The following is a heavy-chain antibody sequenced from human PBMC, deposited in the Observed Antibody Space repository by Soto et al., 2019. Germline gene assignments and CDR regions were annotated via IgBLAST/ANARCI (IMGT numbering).Heavy chain of an antibody. J-gene: IGHJ6*02. D-gene: IGHD6-19*01. CDR1: GGFISDSNDH. V-gene: IGHV4-39*07. CDR3: ARGIEGWYQGRYYYGMDV. Sequence: SETLSLTCTVSGGFISDSNDHWGWIRQSPGQGLEWIGSFHKSGSIHYNPPFKSRVTISVDTSKNQFSLKLSSVTAADTAVYYCARGIEGWYQGRYYYGMDVWGQGTTVTVSS. CDR2: FHKSGSI.